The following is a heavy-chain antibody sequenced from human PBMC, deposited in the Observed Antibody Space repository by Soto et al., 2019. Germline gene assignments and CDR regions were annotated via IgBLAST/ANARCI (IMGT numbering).Heavy chain of an antibody. J-gene: IGHJ4*02. Sequence: PGGSLRLSCAASGFTFSSYAMSWVRQAPGKGLEWVSGLSGSGLSTYSPDSMKGRFTISRDNSKNTLYLQMNSLGAEDTAVYYCVKDNKQYSSSSGFFDSWGQGTLVTVSS. CDR1: GFTFSSYA. V-gene: IGHV3-23*01. CDR2: LSGSGLST. CDR3: VKDNKQYSSSSGFFDS. D-gene: IGHD6-6*01.